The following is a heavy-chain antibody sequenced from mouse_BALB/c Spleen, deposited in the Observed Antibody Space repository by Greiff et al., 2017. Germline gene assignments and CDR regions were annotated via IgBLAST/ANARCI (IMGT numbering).Heavy chain of an antibody. CDR3: ARGQLGRVAY. CDR1: GFTFSDYY. V-gene: IGHV5-4*02. D-gene: IGHD4-1*02. CDR2: ISDGGSYT. Sequence: EVKLVESGGGLVKPGGSLKLSCAASGFTFSDYYMSWVRQTPEKRLEWVATISDGGSYTYYPDSVKGRFTISRDNAKNNLYLQMSSLKSEDTAMYYCARGQLGRVAYWGQGTLVTVSA. J-gene: IGHJ3*01.